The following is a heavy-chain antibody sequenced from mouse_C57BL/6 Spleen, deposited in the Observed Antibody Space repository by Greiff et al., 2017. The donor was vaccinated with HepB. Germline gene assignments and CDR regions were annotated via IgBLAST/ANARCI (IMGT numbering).Heavy chain of an antibody. Sequence: EVQLQQSGPELVKPGASVKISCKASGYTFTDYYMNWVKQSHGKSLEWIGDINPNNGGTSYNQKFKGKATLTVDKSSSTAYMELRILTSEDSAGYYCAGLYEGYWGQGTTLTVSS. CDR2: INPNNGGT. J-gene: IGHJ2*01. CDR1: GYTFTDYY. V-gene: IGHV1-26*01. D-gene: IGHD2-10*02. CDR3: AGLYEGY.